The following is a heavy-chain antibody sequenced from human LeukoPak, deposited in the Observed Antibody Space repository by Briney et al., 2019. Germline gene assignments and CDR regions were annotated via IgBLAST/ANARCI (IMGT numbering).Heavy chain of an antibody. CDR3: ARGPITMVRGVFYYFDY. V-gene: IGHV1-69*13. J-gene: IGHJ4*02. CDR1: GYTFTSYG. Sequence: SVKVSCKASGYTFTSYGISWVRQAPGQGLEWMGGIIPIFGTANYAQKFQGRVTITADESTSTAYMELSSLRSEDTAVYYCARGPITMVRGVFYYFDYWGQGTLVTVSS. D-gene: IGHD3-10*01. CDR2: IIPIFGTA.